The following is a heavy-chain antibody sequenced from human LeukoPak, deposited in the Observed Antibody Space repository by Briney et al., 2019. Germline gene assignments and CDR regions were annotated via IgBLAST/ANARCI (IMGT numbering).Heavy chain of an antibody. Sequence: GESVKISCKASGYSFTYYWIAWVRQMPGKGLEWMGTIYPNDSHTRYSPSFQGQVTISADKSISTAYLLWSSLKASDTAMYYCARLPNSGADLTWFDPWGQGTLVTVSS. D-gene: IGHD3-10*01. V-gene: IGHV5-51*01. CDR2: IYPNDSHT. CDR3: ARLPNSGADLTWFDP. J-gene: IGHJ5*02. CDR1: GYSFTYYW.